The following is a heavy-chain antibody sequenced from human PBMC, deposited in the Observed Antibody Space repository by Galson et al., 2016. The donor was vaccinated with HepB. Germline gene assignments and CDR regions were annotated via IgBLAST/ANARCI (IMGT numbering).Heavy chain of an antibody. Sequence: SLRLSCAASGFTFRDFPMVWVRQAPGQGLEWVSSISSDGVYTYYADSLKGRFSISRDNAKNSLFQQMSSLRAEDTAMYYCARDYFCVGASCRGERGRFDYWGQGALVTVSS. D-gene: IGHD2-21*01. J-gene: IGHJ4*02. V-gene: IGHV3-21*01. CDR1: GFTFRDFP. CDR2: ISSDGVYT. CDR3: ARDYFCVGASCRGERGRFDY.